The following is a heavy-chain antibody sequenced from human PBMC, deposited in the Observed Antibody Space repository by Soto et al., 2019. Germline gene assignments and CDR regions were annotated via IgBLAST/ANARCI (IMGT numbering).Heavy chain of an antibody. D-gene: IGHD3-16*01. CDR3: ARGGGYTFDY. CDR2: IYHSGST. V-gene: IGHV4-30-2*01. Sequence: PSATLSLTCAVSGGSISSGGYSWSWIRQPPGKGLEWIGYIYHSGSTYYNPSLKSRVIISVDRSKNQFSLKLSSVTAADTAVYYCARGGGYTFDYWGQGTLVTVSS. J-gene: IGHJ4*02. CDR1: GGSISSGGYS.